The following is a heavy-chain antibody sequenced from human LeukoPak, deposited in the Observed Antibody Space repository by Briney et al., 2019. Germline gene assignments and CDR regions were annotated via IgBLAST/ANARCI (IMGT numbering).Heavy chain of an antibody. D-gene: IGHD2-15*01. CDR3: AKFAPRYCSGGSCHPFDY. CDR2: ISGSGGTT. V-gene: IGHV3-23*01. J-gene: IGHJ4*02. Sequence: GGSLRLSCAASGFTFSSYGMSWVRQAPGKGLEWVSAISGSGGTTYYADSVKGRFTISRDNSKNTLHLQMNSLRAEDTAAYYCAKFAPRYCSGGSCHPFDYWGQGTLVTVSS. CDR1: GFTFSSYG.